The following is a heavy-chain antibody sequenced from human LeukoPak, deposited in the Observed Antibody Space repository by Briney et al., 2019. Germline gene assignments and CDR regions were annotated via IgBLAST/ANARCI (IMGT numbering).Heavy chain of an antibody. D-gene: IGHD3-22*01. CDR2: IYYSGST. V-gene: IGHV4-59*01. CDR3: ARAKPTYYYDSSGYYFDY. Sequence: SETLSLTCTVSGGSISSYYWSWIRQPPGKGLEWIGYIYYSGSTNYNPSLKSRVTISVDTSKNQFSLKLSSVTAADTAVYYCARAKPTYYYDSSGYYFDYWGQGTLVTVSS. J-gene: IGHJ4*02. CDR1: GGSISSYY.